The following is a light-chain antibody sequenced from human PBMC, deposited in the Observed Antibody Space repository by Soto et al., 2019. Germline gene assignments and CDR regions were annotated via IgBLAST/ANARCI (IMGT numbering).Light chain of an antibody. CDR1: QTISGW. CDR2: DAS. J-gene: IGKJ1*01. V-gene: IGKV1-5*01. Sequence: DIQMTQSPSTLSASVGDGVTITCRASQTISGWLAWYQQRPGKAPKLLISDASSLRSGVPSRFSGSGSGTEFTLTISSLQPDDFATYYCQQYNRYSSWTFGQGAKV. CDR3: QQYNRYSSWT.